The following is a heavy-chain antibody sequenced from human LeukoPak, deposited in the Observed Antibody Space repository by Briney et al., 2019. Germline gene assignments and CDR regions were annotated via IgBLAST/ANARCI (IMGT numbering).Heavy chain of an antibody. Sequence: PSETLSLTCTVSGGSISSSSYYRGWIRQPPGKGLEWIGSIYYSGSTYYNPSLKSRVTISVDTSKNQFSLKLSSVTAADTAVYYCARVAGIVVVVASGWFDPWGQGTLVTVSS. CDR3: ARVAGIVVVVASGWFDP. D-gene: IGHD2-15*01. CDR1: GGSISSSSYY. CDR2: IYYSGST. V-gene: IGHV4-39*07. J-gene: IGHJ5*02.